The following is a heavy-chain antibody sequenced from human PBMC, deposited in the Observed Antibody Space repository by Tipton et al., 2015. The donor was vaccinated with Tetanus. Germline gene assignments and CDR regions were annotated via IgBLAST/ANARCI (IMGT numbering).Heavy chain of an antibody. J-gene: IGHJ4*02. D-gene: IGHD2-2*01. V-gene: IGHV4-34*01. Sequence: TLSLTCAVYGGSLSRYYWTWIRQSPGKGLEWIGEVDDSGSTNYSPSLTVRVSMSLDTSKQQFSLSLTSATAADTAVYYCARGWSECSSWSCSPFDSWGQGTLVTVSS. CDR2: VDDSGST. CDR3: ARGWSECSSWSCSPFDS. CDR1: GGSLSRYY.